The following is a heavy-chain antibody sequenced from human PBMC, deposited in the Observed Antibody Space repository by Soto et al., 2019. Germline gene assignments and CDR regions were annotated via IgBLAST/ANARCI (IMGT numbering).Heavy chain of an antibody. V-gene: IGHV4-4*02. Sequence: QVQLQESGPGLVKPSGTLSLTCAVSGGSISSSNWWSWVCQPPGKGLEWIGEIYHSGSTNYNPSLKSRVTISVDKSKNQFSLKLSSVTAADTAVYYCARKGITMVRGVIIMRNWFDPWGQGTLVTVSS. D-gene: IGHD3-10*01. CDR1: GGSISSSNW. CDR2: IYHSGST. J-gene: IGHJ5*02. CDR3: ARKGITMVRGVIIMRNWFDP.